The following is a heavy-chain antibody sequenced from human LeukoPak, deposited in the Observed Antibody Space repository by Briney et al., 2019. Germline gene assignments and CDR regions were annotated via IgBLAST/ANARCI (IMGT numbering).Heavy chain of an antibody. D-gene: IGHD2-2*01. CDR1: GFTFSSYS. CDR3: ASLGYCSSTSCYDCGY. CDR2: ISSSSSYI. J-gene: IGHJ4*02. V-gene: IGHV3-21*01. Sequence: GGSLRLSCAASGFTFSSYSMNWVRQAPGEGLEWVSSISSSSSYIYYANSVKGRFNISRDNAKNALYLQMNSLRAEDTAVYYCASLGYCSSTSCYDCGYWGQGTLVTVSS.